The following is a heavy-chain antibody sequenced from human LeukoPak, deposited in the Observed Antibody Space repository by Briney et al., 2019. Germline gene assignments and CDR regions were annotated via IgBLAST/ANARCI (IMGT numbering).Heavy chain of an antibody. Sequence: EPSETLSLTCGVSGFSISSGYYWSWIRQPAGKGLEWIGRIYTSGSTNYNPSLKSRATMSVDTSKNQFSLKLSSVTAADTAVYYCARAYYYDSSGSNIRVDTFDIWGQGTMVTVSS. D-gene: IGHD3-22*01. CDR2: IYTSGST. CDR1: GFSISSGYY. J-gene: IGHJ3*02. CDR3: ARAYYYDSSGSNIRVDTFDI. V-gene: IGHV4-4*07.